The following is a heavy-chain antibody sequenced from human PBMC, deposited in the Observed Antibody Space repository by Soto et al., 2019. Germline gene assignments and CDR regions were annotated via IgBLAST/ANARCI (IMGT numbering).Heavy chain of an antibody. Sequence: QVQLVESGGGVVQPGRSLRLSCAASGFTFSSYAMHWVRQAPDKGLEWVAVISYDGSNKYYADSVKGRFTISRDNSKNTLYLQMNSLRAEDTAVYYCARERRAVAGHGYFQHWGQGTLVTVSS. CDR1: GFTFSSYA. J-gene: IGHJ1*01. CDR2: ISYDGSNK. CDR3: ARERRAVAGHGYFQH. D-gene: IGHD6-19*01. V-gene: IGHV3-30-3*01.